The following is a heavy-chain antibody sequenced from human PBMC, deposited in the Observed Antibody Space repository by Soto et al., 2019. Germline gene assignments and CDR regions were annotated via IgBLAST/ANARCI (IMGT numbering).Heavy chain of an antibody. CDR3: ARLRGYSYGDNYYYYYGMDV. V-gene: IGHV4-59*01. D-gene: IGHD5-18*01. CDR1: GGPISSYY. Sequence: SETLSLTCTVSGGPISSYYWSWIRQPPGKGLEWIGYIYYSGSTNYNPSLKSRVTISVDTSKNQFSLKLSSVTAADTAVYYCARLRGYSYGDNYYYYYGMDVWGQGTTVTVSS. CDR2: IYYSGST. J-gene: IGHJ6*02.